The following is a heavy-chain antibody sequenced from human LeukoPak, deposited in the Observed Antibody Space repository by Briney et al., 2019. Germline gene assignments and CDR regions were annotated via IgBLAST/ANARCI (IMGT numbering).Heavy chain of an antibody. Sequence: PGGSLRLSCAASGFTLSSYEMNWVRQAPGKGLEWVSYISSSGSTIYYADSVKGRFTISRDNAKNSLYLQMNSLRAEDTALYYCARDLDWGAFDAWGQGTLVTVSS. J-gene: IGHJ5*02. CDR3: ARDLDWGAFDA. CDR1: GFTLSSYE. CDR2: ISSSGSTI. V-gene: IGHV3-48*03. D-gene: IGHD3-9*01.